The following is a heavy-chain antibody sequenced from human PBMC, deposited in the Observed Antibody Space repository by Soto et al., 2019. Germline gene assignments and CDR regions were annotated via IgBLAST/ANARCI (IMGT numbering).Heavy chain of an antibody. J-gene: IGHJ6*03. V-gene: IGHV1-8*01. CDR1: GYTFTSYD. D-gene: IGHD2-2*01. CDR2: MNPNDDNT. Sequence: ASVKVSCKTSGYTFTSYDINWIRQAPGQGLEWMGCMNPNDDNTGYAQKFQGRVTMTRNTSISTAYMELSSLRSEDTAVYYCARGLVVPAAIYYYYYYMDVWGKGTTVTVSS. CDR3: ARGLVVPAAIYYYYYYMDV.